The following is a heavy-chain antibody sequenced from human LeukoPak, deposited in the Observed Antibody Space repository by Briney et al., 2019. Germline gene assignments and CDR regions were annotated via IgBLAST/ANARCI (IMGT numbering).Heavy chain of an antibody. CDR2: IYYSGNT. J-gene: IGHJ5*02. CDR1: GGSIDNYY. V-gene: IGHV4-59*01. Sequence: SETLSLTCTVSGGSIDNYYWNWIRQPPGKGLEWIGYIYYSGNTNYKPSLKSRVTISVDTSKNQFSLKLSSVTAADTALYYCARVVSITVGDGWYSWFDPWGQGTLVTVSS. D-gene: IGHD6-19*01. CDR3: ARVVSITVGDGWYSWFDP.